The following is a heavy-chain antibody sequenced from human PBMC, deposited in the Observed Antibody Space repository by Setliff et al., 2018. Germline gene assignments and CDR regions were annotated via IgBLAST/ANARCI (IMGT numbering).Heavy chain of an antibody. V-gene: IGHV4-39*07. D-gene: IGHD1-26*01. Sequence: SETLSLTCTVSGGSINSMSYYWGWIRQPPGKGLEWIGSIYHSGSSYYNPSLRSRVTISVDTSKNQFSLILRSVTAADTAVYFCAGDNTMLGATDYWGQGTLVTVSS. CDR2: IYHSGSS. CDR1: GGSINSMSYY. CDR3: AGDNTMLGATDY. J-gene: IGHJ4*02.